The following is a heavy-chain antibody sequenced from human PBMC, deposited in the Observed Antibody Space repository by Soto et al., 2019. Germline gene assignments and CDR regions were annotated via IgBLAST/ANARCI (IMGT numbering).Heavy chain of an antibody. Sequence: QVQLQQSGPGLVKPSQTLSLTCAISGDSVSSNSAAWNWIRQSPSRGLEWLGRTYYRSKWYNDYALSVKSRIPVNPDTSKNQFSLQLNSVTPEDTAVYYCASAQSTWGSTWYFAYWAQGTLVTVSS. D-gene: IGHD6-13*01. CDR3: ASAQSTWGSTWYFAY. CDR2: TYYRSKWYN. J-gene: IGHJ4*02. CDR1: GDSVSSNSAA. V-gene: IGHV6-1*01.